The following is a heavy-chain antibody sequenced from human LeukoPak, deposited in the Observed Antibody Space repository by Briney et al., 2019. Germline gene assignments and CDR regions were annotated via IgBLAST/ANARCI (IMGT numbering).Heavy chain of an antibody. J-gene: IGHJ6*03. CDR3: ARELGGGSRYYYYYMDV. CDR1: EFSVGSNY. Sequence: PGGSLRLSCAASEFSVGSNYMTWVRQAPGKGLEWVSLIYSGGSTYYADSVKGRFTIPRDNARNSLYLQMNSLRAEDTAVYYCARELGGGSRYYYYYMDVWGKGTAVTVS. D-gene: IGHD1-26*01. V-gene: IGHV3-66*01. CDR2: IYSGGST.